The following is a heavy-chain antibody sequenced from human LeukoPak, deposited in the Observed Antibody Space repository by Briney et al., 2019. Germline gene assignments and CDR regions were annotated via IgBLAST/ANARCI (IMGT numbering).Heavy chain of an antibody. V-gene: IGHV1-18*01. CDR1: GYTFTSYG. CDR3: ARDHRYSADYFDY. J-gene: IGHJ4*02. D-gene: IGHD3-9*01. CDR2: ISAYNGNT. Sequence: GASVKVSCKASGYTFTSYGISWVRQAPGQGLEWMGWISAYNGNTNYAQKLQGRGTITTDTSTRTAYMKLRSLRSDDTAVYYCARDHRYSADYFDYWGQGTLVTVSS.